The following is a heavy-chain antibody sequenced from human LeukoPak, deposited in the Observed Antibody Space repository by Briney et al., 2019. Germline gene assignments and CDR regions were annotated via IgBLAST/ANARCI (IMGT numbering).Heavy chain of an antibody. CDR2: INPSGGST. D-gene: IGHD1-20*01. Sequence: ASVTASCTASGYTFTSYYMHWVRQAPGQGLEWMGIINPSGGSTSYAQKFQGRVTMTRDTSTSTVYMELSSLRSEDTAVYYCARAPYNWNAYFDYWGQGTLVTVSS. CDR3: ARAPYNWNAYFDY. J-gene: IGHJ4*02. V-gene: IGHV1-46*01. CDR1: GYTFTSYY.